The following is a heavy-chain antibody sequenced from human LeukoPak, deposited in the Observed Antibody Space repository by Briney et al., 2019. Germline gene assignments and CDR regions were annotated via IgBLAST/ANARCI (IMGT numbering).Heavy chain of an antibody. J-gene: IGHJ4*02. Sequence: SETLSLTCAVSGYSISSGYYWGWIRQPPGKGLEWIGSIYHSGSTYYNPSLKSRVTISVDTSKNQFSLKLSSVTAADTAVYYCALFDGGYSGQGTLVTVSS. CDR1: GYSISSGYY. D-gene: IGHD2-15*01. V-gene: IGHV4-38-2*01. CDR3: ALFDGGY. CDR2: IYHSGST.